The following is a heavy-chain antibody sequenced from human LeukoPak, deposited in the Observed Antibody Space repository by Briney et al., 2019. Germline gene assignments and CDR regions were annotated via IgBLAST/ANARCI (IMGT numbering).Heavy chain of an antibody. V-gene: IGHV1-2*02. Sequence: GASVKVSCKASGYTFIAYYMHWVRQAPGQGLEWMGWINPNSGGTNYAQKFQGRVTMTRDTSISTAYMDLSRLRSDDTAVYYCARGEGSYYDYVWGSYRYIPLDYWGQGTLVTVSS. CDR1: GYTFIAYY. CDR3: ARGEGSYYDYVWGSYRYIPLDY. J-gene: IGHJ4*02. CDR2: INPNSGGT. D-gene: IGHD3-16*02.